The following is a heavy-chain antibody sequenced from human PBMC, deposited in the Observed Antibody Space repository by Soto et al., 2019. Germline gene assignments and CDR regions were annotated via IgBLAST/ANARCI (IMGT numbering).Heavy chain of an antibody. CDR1: GFSFSVHY. V-gene: IGHV3-11*01. CDR2: ISNSGGTI. D-gene: IGHD2-15*01. Sequence: GGSLRLSCAASGFSFSVHYMTFSGQAPFKGLEWISYISNSGGTIYYADSVKGRFTISRDNAKNSLYLQMNSLRAEDTAVYYCAREFCSGGTCYGSFDHWGQGTLVTVSS. J-gene: IGHJ4*02. CDR3: AREFCSGGTCYGSFDH.